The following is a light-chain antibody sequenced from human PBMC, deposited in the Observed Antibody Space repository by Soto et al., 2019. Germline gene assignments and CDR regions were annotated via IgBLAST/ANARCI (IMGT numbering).Light chain of an antibody. CDR2: GDN. V-gene: IGLV1-40*01. CDR3: QSYDSNLSVV. J-gene: IGLJ2*01. CDR1: RSNIGANYD. Sequence: QPVLTQPPSVSGAPGQRVTISCTGSRSNIGANYDVHWYQQVPGTAPKLLIYGDNNRPSGVPDRFSGSKSGTSASLAITGLQTEDEADYYCQSYDSNLSVVFGGGTKLTVL.